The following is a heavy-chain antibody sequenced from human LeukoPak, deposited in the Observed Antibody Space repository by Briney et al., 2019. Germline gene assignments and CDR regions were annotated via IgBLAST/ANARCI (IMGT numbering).Heavy chain of an antibody. D-gene: IGHD6-6*01. CDR1: GGTFSSYA. CDR2: IIPIFGTA. V-gene: IGHV1-69*13. Sequence: ASVKVSCKASGGTFSSYAISWVRQAPGQGLEWMGGIIPIFGTANYAQKFQGRVTITADESTSTAYMELSGLRSEDTAVYYCAGSSSYAFDIWGQGTMVTVSS. CDR3: AGSSSYAFDI. J-gene: IGHJ3*02.